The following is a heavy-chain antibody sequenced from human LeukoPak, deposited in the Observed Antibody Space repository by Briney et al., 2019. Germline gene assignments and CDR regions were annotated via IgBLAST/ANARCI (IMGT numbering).Heavy chain of an antibody. V-gene: IGHV1-2*02. D-gene: IGHD4-11*01. J-gene: IGHJ5*02. Sequence: ASVKVSCKGSGYTFTGYYIHWVRQAPGQGLEWMGWINPNGGGTTYAQKFQVRVTLTRDASISTDYMELSSLRSDDTAVYYCARSHDYTNYVGPWGQGTLVTVSS. CDR2: INPNGGGT. CDR3: ARSHDYTNYVGP. CDR1: GYTFTGYY.